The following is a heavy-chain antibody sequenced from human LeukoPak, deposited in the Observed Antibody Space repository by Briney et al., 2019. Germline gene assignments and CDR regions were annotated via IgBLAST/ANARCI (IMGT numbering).Heavy chain of an antibody. J-gene: IGHJ4*02. CDR2: ISYDGSNK. D-gene: IGHD3-22*01. CDR1: GFTFSSYA. V-gene: IGHV3-30-3*01. CDR3: ASDLSYYDSSGYYYGFDY. Sequence: GGSLRLSCAASGFTFSSYATHWVRQAPGKGLEWVAVISYDGSNKYYADSVKGRFTISRDNSKNTLYLQMNSLRAEDTAVYYCASDLSYYDSSGYYYGFDYWGQGTLVTVSS.